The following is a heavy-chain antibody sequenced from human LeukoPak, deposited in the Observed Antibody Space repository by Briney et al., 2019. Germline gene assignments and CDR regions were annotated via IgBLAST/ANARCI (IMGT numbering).Heavy chain of an antibody. CDR3: ARQVKKAAPFGY. CDR2: IYYSGST. CDR1: GGSISSSSYY. D-gene: IGHD6-13*01. V-gene: IGHV4-39*01. Sequence: PSETLSLTCTVPGGSISSSSYYWGWIRQPQGRGLEWIVSIYYSGSTYYNPSLKSRVTISVDTSKNQFSLKLSSVTAADTAVYYCARQVKKAAPFGYWGQGTLVTVSS. J-gene: IGHJ4*02.